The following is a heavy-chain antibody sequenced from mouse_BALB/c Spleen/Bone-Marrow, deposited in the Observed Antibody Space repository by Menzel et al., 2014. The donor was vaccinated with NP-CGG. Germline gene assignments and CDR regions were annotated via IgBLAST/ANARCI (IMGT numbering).Heavy chain of an antibody. J-gene: IGHJ2*01. CDR1: GYTFTDYT. Sequence: QVQLQQSGAELASPGASVKMSCKASGYTFTDYTIQWVKQRPGQGLEWIGYVNPRSGYANYNQKFKDKATLTADKSSSTAFMQLSSLTSEDSAVYYCPRPKGFALDYWGQGTALTVSS. CDR2: VNPRSGYA. V-gene: IGHV1-4*01. CDR3: PRPKGFALDY.